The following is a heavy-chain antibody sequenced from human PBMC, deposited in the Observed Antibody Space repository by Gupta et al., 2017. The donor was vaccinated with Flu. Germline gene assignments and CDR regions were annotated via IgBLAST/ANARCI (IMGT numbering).Heavy chain of an antibody. J-gene: IGHJ6*02. D-gene: IGHD3-3*01. V-gene: IGHV3-21*01. CDR2: ISSSSRYI. CDR3: TRDMESDGGSNYYYGMDV. CDR1: FSSYS. Sequence: FSSYSMNWVRQAPGKGLEWVSSISSSSRYIYYADSVKGRFTMSRDNAKNSLYLQVNSLRAEDTAVYYCTRDMESDGGSNYYYGMDVWGQGTTVTVSS.